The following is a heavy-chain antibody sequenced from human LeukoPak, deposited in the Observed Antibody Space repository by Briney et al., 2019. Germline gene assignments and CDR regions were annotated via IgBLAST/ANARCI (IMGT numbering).Heavy chain of an antibody. CDR1: GFTFSSYW. Sequence: GGSLRLSCAASGFTFSSYWMTWVRQTPGKGLEWVANIRMDGGEQYYMDSVEGRFAISRDNAKNSLYLQMYSLRPEDTAVYYCARDKGYNSAYWGRGTLVTVSS. J-gene: IGHJ4*02. V-gene: IGHV3-7*01. CDR3: ARDKGYNSAY. D-gene: IGHD5-24*01. CDR2: IRMDGGEQ.